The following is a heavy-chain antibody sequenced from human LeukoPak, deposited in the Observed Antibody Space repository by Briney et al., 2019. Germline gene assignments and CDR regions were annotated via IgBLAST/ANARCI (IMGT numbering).Heavy chain of an antibody. CDR1: GYTFTSYD. Sequence: ASVKVSCKASGYTFTSYDINWVRQATGQGLEWMGWMNPNSGNTGYAQKFQGRVTMTRNTSISTAYMELSSLRSEDTAVYYCARWSITMVRGVSYNWFDPWGQGTLVTVSS. D-gene: IGHD3-10*01. CDR2: MNPNSGNT. J-gene: IGHJ5*02. CDR3: ARWSITMVRGVSYNWFDP. V-gene: IGHV1-8*01.